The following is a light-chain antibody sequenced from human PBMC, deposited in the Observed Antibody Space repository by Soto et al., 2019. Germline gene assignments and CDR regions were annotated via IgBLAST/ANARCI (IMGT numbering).Light chain of an antibody. CDR1: QSVSSY. J-gene: IGKJ4*01. V-gene: IGKV3-11*01. CDR3: QKYNNWPSLT. Sequence: EIVLTQSPATLSLSPGERATLSCRASQSVSSYLAWYQQKPGQAPRLLIYDASNRATGIPVRFSGSGSGTDFTLTISSLVPEDFAVYYCQKYNNWPSLTFGGGTKVDIK. CDR2: DAS.